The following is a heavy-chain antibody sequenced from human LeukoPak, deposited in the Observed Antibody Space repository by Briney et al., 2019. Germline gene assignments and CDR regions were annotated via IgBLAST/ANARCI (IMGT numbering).Heavy chain of an antibody. J-gene: IGHJ6*02. V-gene: IGHV3-49*04. CDR1: GFTFVDHA. CDR2: IRSKTYGGTT. Sequence: GGSLRLSCTVSGFTFVDHAMSWVRQAPGKGLEWVGFIRSKTYGGTTEYAASVKGRFIISRDDSTSIAYLQMNSLKTEDTAVYYCTRGPIQLWLYHGMDVWGQGTTVTVSS. D-gene: IGHD5-18*01. CDR3: TRGPIQLWLYHGMDV.